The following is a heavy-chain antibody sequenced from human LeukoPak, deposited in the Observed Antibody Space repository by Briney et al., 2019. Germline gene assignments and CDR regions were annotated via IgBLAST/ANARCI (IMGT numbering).Heavy chain of an antibody. CDR1: GFTFCSSA. CDR3: AKQLGYCSDGSCYFPY. D-gene: IGHD2-15*01. J-gene: IGHJ4*02. V-gene: IGHV3-23*01. Sequence: GGLRLSCAASGFTFCSSAMSWVRQAPGEGLGGGSAISNNGGYTYYADSVQGRFTISRDNSKSTLCLQMNSLRAEDTAVYYCAKQLGYCSDGSCYFPYWGQGTLVTVSS. CDR2: ISNNGGYT.